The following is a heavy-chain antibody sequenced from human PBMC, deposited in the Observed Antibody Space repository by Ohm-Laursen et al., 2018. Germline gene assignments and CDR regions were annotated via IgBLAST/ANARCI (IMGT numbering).Heavy chain of an antibody. CDR1: GFTFDDYA. CDR3: AKDLKGYCSGGSCYSYAFDI. Sequence: RSLRLSCTASGFTFDDYAMHWVRQAPGKGLEWVSGISWNSGSIGYADSVKGRFTISRDNAKNSLYLQMNSLRAEDTALYYCAKDLKGYCSGGSCYSYAFDIWGQGTMVTVSS. J-gene: IGHJ3*02. D-gene: IGHD2-15*01. V-gene: IGHV3-9*01. CDR2: ISWNSGSI.